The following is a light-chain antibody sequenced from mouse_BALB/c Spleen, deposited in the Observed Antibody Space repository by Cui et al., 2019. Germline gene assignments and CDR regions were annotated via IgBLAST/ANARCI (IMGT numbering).Light chain of an antibody. CDR1: SSVSY. CDR3: QQWSSYLFT. Sequence: QIVLTQSPAIMSASPAEKVTMTCSASSSVSYMYWYQQKPGSSPRLLIYDTSNLASGVPVRFSGSGSGTSYSLTISRMEAEDAATYYCQQWSSYLFTFGSGTKLEIK. V-gene: IGKV4-55*01. J-gene: IGKJ4*01. CDR2: DTS.